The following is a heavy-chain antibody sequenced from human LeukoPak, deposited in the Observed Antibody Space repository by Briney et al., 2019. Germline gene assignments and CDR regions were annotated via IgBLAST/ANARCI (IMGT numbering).Heavy chain of an antibody. CDR2: ISSSSSTI. CDR3: AKDDSGYDSGITDY. J-gene: IGHJ4*02. D-gene: IGHD5-12*01. Sequence: GGSLRLSCAASGFTFSSYSMNWVRQAPGKGLEWVSYISSSSSTIYYADSVKGRFTISRDNAKNSLYLQMNSLRAEDTAVYYCAKDDSGYDSGITDYWGQGTLVTVSS. V-gene: IGHV3-48*01. CDR1: GFTFSSYS.